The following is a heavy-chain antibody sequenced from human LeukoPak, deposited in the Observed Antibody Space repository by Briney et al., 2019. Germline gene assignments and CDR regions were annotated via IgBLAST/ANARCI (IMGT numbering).Heavy chain of an antibody. CDR1: GGSFSGYY. D-gene: IGHD2-2*01. Sequence: SETLSLTCAVYGGSFSGYYWSWIRQPPGKGLEWIGEINHSGSTNYNPSLKSRVTISVDTSKNQFSLKLSSVAAVDTAVYYCAREGTAAPYGMDVWGKGTTVTGSS. V-gene: IGHV4-34*01. CDR2: INHSGST. J-gene: IGHJ6*04. CDR3: AREGTAAPYGMDV.